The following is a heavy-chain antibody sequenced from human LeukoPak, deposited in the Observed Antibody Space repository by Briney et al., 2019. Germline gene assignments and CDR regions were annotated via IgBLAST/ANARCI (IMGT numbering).Heavy chain of an antibody. J-gene: IGHJ6*03. Sequence: PGGSLRLSCAASGFTFSNYGMHWVRQAPGKGLEWVSFIRYDGSNKYYADSVKGRFTISRDNSKNTLYLQMNSLRAEDTAVYYCATHSRPPLGTRYMDVWGKGTTVTVSS. D-gene: IGHD6-13*01. CDR1: GFTFSNYG. V-gene: IGHV3-30*02. CDR3: ATHSRPPLGTRYMDV. CDR2: IRYDGSNK.